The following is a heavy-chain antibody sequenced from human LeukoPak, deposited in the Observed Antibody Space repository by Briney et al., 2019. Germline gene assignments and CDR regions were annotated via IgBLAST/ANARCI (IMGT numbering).Heavy chain of an antibody. CDR2: IYSGGST. V-gene: IGHV3-66*01. Sequence: GGSLRLSCAASEFSVGSNYMTWVRQAPGKGLEWVSLIYSGGSTYYADSVKGRFTISRDNSKNTLYLQMNSLRAEDTAVYYCARGGISIFGVVIYMDVWGKGTTVTVSS. D-gene: IGHD3-3*01. J-gene: IGHJ6*03. CDR3: ARGGISIFGVVIYMDV. CDR1: EFSVGSNY.